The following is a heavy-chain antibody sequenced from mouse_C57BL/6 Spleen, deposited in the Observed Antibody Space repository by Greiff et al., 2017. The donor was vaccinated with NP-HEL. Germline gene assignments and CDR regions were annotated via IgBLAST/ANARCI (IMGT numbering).Heavy chain of an antibody. D-gene: IGHD2-4*01. CDR1: GFTFSSYG. Sequence: DVMLVESGGDLVKPGGSLKLSCAASGFTFSSYGMSWVRQTPDKRLEWVATISSGGSYTYYPDSVKGRFTISRDNAKNTLYLQISSLKSEDTAMYYGASIYDYDWFAYWGQGTLVTVSA. CDR2: ISSGGSYT. V-gene: IGHV5-6*02. CDR3: ASIYDYDWFAY. J-gene: IGHJ3*01.